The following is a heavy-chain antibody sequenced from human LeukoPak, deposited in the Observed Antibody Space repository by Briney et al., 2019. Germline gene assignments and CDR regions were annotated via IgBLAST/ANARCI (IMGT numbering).Heavy chain of an antibody. CDR2: IWYDGTRE. Sequence: GGSLRLSCAASGFSFSAYDMHWVRQAPGKGLEWVALIWYDGTREYYADSVKGRFAISRDNAKNTLYLQMNSLRVEDTAVYYCARESGSRGDFDYWGQGTLVTVSS. D-gene: IGHD1-26*01. CDR1: GFSFSAYD. CDR3: ARESGSRGDFDY. J-gene: IGHJ4*02. V-gene: IGHV3-33*01.